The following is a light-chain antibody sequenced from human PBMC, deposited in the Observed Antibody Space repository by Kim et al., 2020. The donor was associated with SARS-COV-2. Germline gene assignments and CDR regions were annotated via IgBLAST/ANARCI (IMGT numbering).Light chain of an antibody. V-gene: IGLV2-14*04. Sequence: PGQSITSPRTGTSSDVGGYTDVACYQQHPGKAPKLMIYDVSKRPSWVSNRFSGSKSGNTASLTISGLQAEDEADYYCSSYTSSSLVFGGGTQLTVL. CDR3: SSYTSSSLV. CDR2: DVS. CDR1: SSDVGGYTD. J-gene: IGLJ2*01.